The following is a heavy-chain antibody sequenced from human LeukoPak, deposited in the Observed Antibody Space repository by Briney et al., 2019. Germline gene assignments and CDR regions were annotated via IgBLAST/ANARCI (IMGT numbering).Heavy chain of an antibody. Sequence: PSETLSLTCAVYGGSFSGYYWSWIRQPPGKGLEWIGEINHSGSTNYNPSLKSRVTISVDTSKNQFSLKLSSVTAADTAVYYCARVTVGTTQPLYYFDYWGQGTLVTVFS. D-gene: IGHD1-14*01. V-gene: IGHV4-34*01. CDR3: ARVTVGTTQPLYYFDY. CDR1: GGSFSGYY. J-gene: IGHJ4*02. CDR2: INHSGST.